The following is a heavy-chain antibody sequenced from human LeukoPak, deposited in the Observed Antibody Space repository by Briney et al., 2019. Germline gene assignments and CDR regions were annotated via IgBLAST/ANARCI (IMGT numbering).Heavy chain of an antibody. CDR1: GFTFSSYW. Sequence: GGSLRLSCAASGFTFSSYWMSWVRQAPGKGLEWVANIKQDGREKYYVDSVKGRFTISRDNAKNSLYLQMNSLRAEDTAVYYCAKDLIAGEREWYFDYWGQGTLVTVSS. CDR2: IKQDGREK. D-gene: IGHD3-3*01. V-gene: IGHV3-7*03. J-gene: IGHJ4*02. CDR3: AKDLIAGEREWYFDY.